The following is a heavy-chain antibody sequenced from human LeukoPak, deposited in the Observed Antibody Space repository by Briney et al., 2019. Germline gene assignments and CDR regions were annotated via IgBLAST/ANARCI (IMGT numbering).Heavy chain of an antibody. D-gene: IGHD2-2*01. Sequence: ASVKVSCKASGYTFTSYDINWVRQATGQGLEWMRWMNPNSGNTGYAQKFQGRVTMTRNTSISTAYMELSSLRSEDTAVYYCARVVVVPAANYYYYYYGMDVWGQGTTVTVSS. CDR2: MNPNSGNT. V-gene: IGHV1-8*01. J-gene: IGHJ6*02. CDR1: GYTFTSYD. CDR3: ARVVVVPAANYYYYYYGMDV.